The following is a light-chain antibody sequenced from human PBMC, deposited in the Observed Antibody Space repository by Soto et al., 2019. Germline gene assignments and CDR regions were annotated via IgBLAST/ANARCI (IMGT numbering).Light chain of an antibody. CDR1: SRDIGGYNY. J-gene: IGLJ2*01. CDR2: EDG. V-gene: IGLV2-14*01. Sequence: QSVLTQPASVSGSPGQSITISCTGTSRDIGGYNYVSWHQQHPGKAPKVIITEDGNRPSGVSDRFSGSKSGNTASLTISGLQAEDEADYYCSSYVNYHTVVVFGGGTKLTVL. CDR3: SSYVNYHTVVV.